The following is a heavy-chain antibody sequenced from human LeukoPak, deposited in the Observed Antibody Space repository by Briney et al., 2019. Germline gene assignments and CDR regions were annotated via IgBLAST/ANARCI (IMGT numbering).Heavy chain of an antibody. CDR2: ISSSGSTI. Sequence: PGGSLRLSCAASGFTFSSYEMNWVRQAPGKGLEWVSYISSSGSTIYYADSVKGRFTISRDNAKNSLYLQMNSLRAEDTAVYYCAKDGLTGYYTAWFDSWGQGSLVIVSS. CDR3: AKDGLTGYYTAWFDS. CDR1: GFTFSSYE. V-gene: IGHV3-48*03. J-gene: IGHJ5*01. D-gene: IGHD3-9*01.